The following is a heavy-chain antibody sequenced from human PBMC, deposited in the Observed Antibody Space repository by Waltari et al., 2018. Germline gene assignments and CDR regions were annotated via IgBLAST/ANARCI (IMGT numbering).Heavy chain of an antibody. Sequence: QVQLVQSGAEVKKPGSSVKVSCKASGGTFSSYTISWVRQAPGQGLEWMGWMNPNSGNTGYAQKFQGRVTITRNTSISTAYMELSSLRSEDTAVYYCARGVEMATYDYWGQGTLVTVSS. V-gene: IGHV1-8*03. CDR1: GGTFSSYT. CDR3: ARGVEMATYDY. J-gene: IGHJ4*02. D-gene: IGHD5-12*01. CDR2: MNPNSGNT.